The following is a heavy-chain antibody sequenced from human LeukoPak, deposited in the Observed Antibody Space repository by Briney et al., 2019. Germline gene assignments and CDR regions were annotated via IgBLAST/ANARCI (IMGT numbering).Heavy chain of an antibody. D-gene: IGHD6-13*01. J-gene: IGHJ4*02. Sequence: PSETLSLTCTVSGGSISSSSYYWGWIRQPPGKGLEWIGRIYYSGSTYYNPSLKSRVTISVDTSKNQFSLKLSSVTAADTAVYYCARHRGTGYSSSWNYFDYWGQGTLVTVPS. CDR3: ARHRGTGYSSSWNYFDY. CDR2: IYYSGST. V-gene: IGHV4-39*01. CDR1: GGSISSSSYY.